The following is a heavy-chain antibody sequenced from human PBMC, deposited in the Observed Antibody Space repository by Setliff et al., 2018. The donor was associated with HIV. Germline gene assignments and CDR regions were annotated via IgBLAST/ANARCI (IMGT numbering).Heavy chain of an antibody. V-gene: IGHV4-38-2*02. D-gene: IGHD6-19*01. CDR1: GASVTNVLYY. Sequence: PSETLSLTCTVSGASVTNVLYYWGWIRQPPGKGLEWIGTIYHNGNTYYNPSLKSRVTISVDTSKNQLSLKLSSVTAADTAMYYCARVVPVGGNDYWGQGTLVTVSS. J-gene: IGHJ4*02. CDR3: ARVVPVGGNDY. CDR2: IYHNGNT.